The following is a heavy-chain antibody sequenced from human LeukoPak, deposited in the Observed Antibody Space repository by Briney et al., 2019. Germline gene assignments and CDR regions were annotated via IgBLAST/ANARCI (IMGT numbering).Heavy chain of an antibody. Sequence: SETLSLTCGVSGGSIDMTNYWSWVRQVPGKGLEWIGEISHDGSRNYNASLRSRVAMSLDRANNQFSLSLTSVTAADTAVYYCTRENRPFCPFAYWGQGVLVTVSS. D-gene: IGHD2/OR15-2a*01. V-gene: IGHV4-4*02. J-gene: IGHJ4*02. CDR2: ISHDGSR. CDR3: TRENRPFCPFAY. CDR1: GGSIDMTNY.